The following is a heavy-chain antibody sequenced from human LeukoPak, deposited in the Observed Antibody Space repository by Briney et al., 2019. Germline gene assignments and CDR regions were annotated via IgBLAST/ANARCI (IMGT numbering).Heavy chain of an antibody. Sequence: PSETLSLTCTVSGGSISSSGYQWDWIHQPPGKGLEWIGNIYYSGTTYYNPSLKSRVTISVDTSKDQFSLKLNSVTAADTAVYYCARRPRYGLGIQTFFDYWGQGTQVTVSS. CDR1: GGSISSSGYQ. D-gene: IGHD3/OR15-3a*01. V-gene: IGHV4-39*01. J-gene: IGHJ4*02. CDR2: IYYSGTT. CDR3: ARRPRYGLGIQTFFDY.